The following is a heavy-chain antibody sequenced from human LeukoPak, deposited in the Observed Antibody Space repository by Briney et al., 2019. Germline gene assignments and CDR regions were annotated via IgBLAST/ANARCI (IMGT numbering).Heavy chain of an antibody. CDR2: IYPGDSDT. V-gene: IGHV5-51*01. D-gene: IGHD3-10*01. J-gene: IGHJ5*02. CDR3: ARHKYYGSGSYSPNWFDP. Sequence: GESLKISCKGSGYSFTSYGIAWVRQIPGKGLEWMGIIYPGDSDTRYSPSFQGQATISADKSISTAYLQWSSLKASDTAMYYCARHKYYGSGSYSPNWFDPWGQGTLVTVSS. CDR1: GYSFTSYG.